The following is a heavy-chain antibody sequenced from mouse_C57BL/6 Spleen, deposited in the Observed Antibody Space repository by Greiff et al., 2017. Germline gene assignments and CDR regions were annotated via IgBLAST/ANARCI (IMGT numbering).Heavy chain of an antibody. D-gene: IGHD2-4*01. CDR2: IDPSDSYT. V-gene: IGHV1-69*01. J-gene: IGHJ3*01. CDR3: ARVDYAGGFAY. Sequence: VQLQQPGAELVMPGASVKLSCKASGYTFTSYWMHWVKQRPGQGLEWIGEIDPSDSYTNYNQKFKGKSTLTVDKSSSTAYMQLSSLTSEDSAVYYCARVDYAGGFAYWGQGTLVTVSA. CDR1: GYTFTSYW.